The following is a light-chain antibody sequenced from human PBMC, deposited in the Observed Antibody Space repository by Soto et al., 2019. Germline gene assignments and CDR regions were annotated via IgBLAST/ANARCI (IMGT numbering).Light chain of an antibody. V-gene: IGLV1-44*01. Sequence: QSVLTQPPSASGTPGQRVTISCSGSSSNIGSNTVNWYQQLPGTAPKFLIYSNNQRPSGVPDRFSGSKSGTSASLAITGLQAEDEADYYCQSYDSSVSKVVFGGGTKLTVL. CDR3: QSYDSSVSKVV. CDR2: SNN. CDR1: SSNIGSNT. J-gene: IGLJ2*01.